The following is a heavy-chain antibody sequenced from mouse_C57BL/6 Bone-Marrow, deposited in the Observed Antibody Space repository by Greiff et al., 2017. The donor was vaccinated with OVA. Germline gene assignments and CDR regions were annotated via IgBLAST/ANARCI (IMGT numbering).Heavy chain of an antibody. CDR3: ARYYGSSLDY. CDR2: IDPSDSYT. CDR1: GYTFTSYW. D-gene: IGHD1-1*01. J-gene: IGHJ2*01. V-gene: IGHV1-59*01. Sequence: QLQQPGAELVRPGTSVKLSCKASGYTFTSYWMHWVKQRPGQGLEWIGVIDPSDSYTNYNQKFKGKATLTVDTSSSTAYMQLSSLTSEDSAVYYCARYYGSSLDYWGQGTTLTVSS.